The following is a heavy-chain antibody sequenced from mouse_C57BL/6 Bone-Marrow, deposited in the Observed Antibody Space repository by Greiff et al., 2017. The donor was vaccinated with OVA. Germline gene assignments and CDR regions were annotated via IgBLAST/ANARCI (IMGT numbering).Heavy chain of an antibody. J-gene: IGHJ1*03. CDR1: GYTFTDYY. V-gene: IGHV1-19*01. CDR2: INPYNGGT. CDR3: ARGHYYGSRKGYVDV. Sequence: EVQLQQSGPVLVKPGASVKMSCKASGYTFTDYYMNWVKQSHGKSLEWIGVINPYNGGTSYNQKFKGKATLTVDKSSSTAYMELNSLTSEDSAGYYCARGHYYGSRKGYVDVWGTGTTVTVSA. D-gene: IGHD1-1*01.